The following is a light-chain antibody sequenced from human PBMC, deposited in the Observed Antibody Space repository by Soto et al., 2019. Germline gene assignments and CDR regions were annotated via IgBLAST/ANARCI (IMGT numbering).Light chain of an antibody. CDR1: QSVSSD. Sequence: EIVLPQSPATLSLSPGERATLSCRASQSVSSDLAWYQQKPGQAPRLLIYDASSRATGIPARFSGSGSGTDYTLPISSLEPEDFAAYDGQQRSNWPPITCGQGTRLEIK. V-gene: IGKV3-11*01. CDR3: QQRSNWPPIT. J-gene: IGKJ5*01. CDR2: DAS.